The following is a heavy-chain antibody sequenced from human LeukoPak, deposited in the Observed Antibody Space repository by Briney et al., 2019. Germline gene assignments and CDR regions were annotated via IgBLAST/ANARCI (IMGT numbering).Heavy chain of an antibody. J-gene: IGHJ5*02. Sequence: GGSLRLSCAASGFTFSSYAMSWVRQAPGKGLEWVGRIKSKTDGGTTDYAAPVKGRFTISRDDSKNTLYLQMNSLKTEDTAVYYCTTDLHITMVRGVFRWFDPWGQGTLVTVSS. CDR1: GFTFSSYA. D-gene: IGHD3-10*01. CDR2: IKSKTDGGTT. V-gene: IGHV3-15*01. CDR3: TTDLHITMVRGVFRWFDP.